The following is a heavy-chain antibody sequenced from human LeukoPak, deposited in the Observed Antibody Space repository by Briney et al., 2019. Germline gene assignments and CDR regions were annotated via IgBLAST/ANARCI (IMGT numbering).Heavy chain of an antibody. V-gene: IGHV1-2*02. D-gene: IGHD3-22*01. CDR1: GYTLTGYY. Sequence: ASVKVSCKDSGYTLTGYYMHWVRQAPGQGLEWMGWINPNSGGTNYAQKFQGRVTMTRDTSISTAYMELSRLRSDDTAVYYCARGAYYYDSSGYLNYWGQGTLVTVSS. CDR2: INPNSGGT. CDR3: ARGAYYYDSSGYLNY. J-gene: IGHJ4*02.